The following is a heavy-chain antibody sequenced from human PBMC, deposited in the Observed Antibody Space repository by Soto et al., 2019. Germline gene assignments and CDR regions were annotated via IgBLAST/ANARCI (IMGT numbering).Heavy chain of an antibody. CDR3: VRDDXRRSSCPIGGHYYHYGMDV. J-gene: IGHJ6*02. Sequence: SETLSLTCTVSGGSINSGDHYWTWIRQLPGKGLEWIGYIYYSGSTYYNPSLKSRVTMSVDTSKKQLSLILNSVTAADTAVYYCVRDDXRRSSCPIGGHYYHYGMDVWGQGTPVTVYS. CDR1: GGSINSGDHY. V-gene: IGHV4-31*03. D-gene: IGHD6-13*01. CDR2: IYYSGST.